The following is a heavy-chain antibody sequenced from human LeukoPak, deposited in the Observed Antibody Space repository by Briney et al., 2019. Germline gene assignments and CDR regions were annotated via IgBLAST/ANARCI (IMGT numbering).Heavy chain of an antibody. J-gene: IGHJ1*01. D-gene: IGHD3-22*01. CDR2: ISWNSGSI. CDR1: GFTFDDYA. Sequence: GGSLRLSCAASGFTFDDYAMHWVRQAPGKGLEWVSGISWNSGSIGYADSVKGRFTISRDNAKNSLYLQMNSLRAEDTALYYCAKALSYYDSGGYYPKSEYFQHWGQGTLVTVSS. V-gene: IGHV3-9*01. CDR3: AKALSYYDSGGYYPKSEYFQH.